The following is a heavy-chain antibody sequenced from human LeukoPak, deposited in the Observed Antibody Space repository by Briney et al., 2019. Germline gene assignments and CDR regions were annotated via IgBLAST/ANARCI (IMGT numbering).Heavy chain of an antibody. CDR2: ISSSGSYI. D-gene: IGHD3-10*01. J-gene: IGHJ4*02. CDR3: ARGVSLRDPFDY. V-gene: IGHV3-21*01. Sequence: GGSLRLSCAASGFIFTGYTMNWVRQAPGKGLEWVSSISSSGSYIYYADSVKGRLTISRDNARNSLYLQMNSLRAEDTAVYYCARGVSLRDPFDYWGQGTLVTVSS. CDR1: GFIFTGYT.